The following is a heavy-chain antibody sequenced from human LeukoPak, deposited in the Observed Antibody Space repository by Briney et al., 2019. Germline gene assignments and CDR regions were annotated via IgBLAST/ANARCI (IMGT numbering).Heavy chain of an antibody. Sequence: GASVKVSCKASGYTFTSYGISWVRQAPGQGLEWMGWISAYNGNTNYAQKLQGRATMTTDTSTSTAYMELRSLRSDDTAVYYCARVLFLEWLSFPVNWFDPWGQGTLVTVSS. D-gene: IGHD3-3*01. J-gene: IGHJ5*02. CDR2: ISAYNGNT. CDR3: ARVLFLEWLSFPVNWFDP. CDR1: GYTFTSYG. V-gene: IGHV1-18*01.